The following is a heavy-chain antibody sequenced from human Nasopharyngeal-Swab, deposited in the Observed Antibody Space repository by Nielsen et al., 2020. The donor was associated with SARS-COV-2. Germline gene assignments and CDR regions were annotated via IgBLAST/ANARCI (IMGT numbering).Heavy chain of an antibody. J-gene: IGHJ6*02. Sequence: GESLISCAASGFTFDDYTMHWVRQATGKGLEWVSAIGTAGDTYYPGSVKGRFTISRENAKNSLYLQMNSLRAGDTAVYYCARASPYYYGSGSYSRDYYYGMDVWGQGTTVTVSS. CDR1: GFTFDDYT. V-gene: IGHV3-13*01. CDR3: ARASPYYYGSGSYSRDYYYGMDV. CDR2: IGTAGDT. D-gene: IGHD3-10*01.